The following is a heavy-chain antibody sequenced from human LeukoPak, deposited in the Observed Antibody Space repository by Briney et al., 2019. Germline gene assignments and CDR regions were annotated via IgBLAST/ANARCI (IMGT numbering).Heavy chain of an antibody. CDR2: ISSSSSYI. V-gene: IGHV3-21*01. Sequence: GSLRLSCAASGFTFSTYSMNWVRQAPGKGLEWVSSISSSSSYIFYADSVKGRFTISRDNAKNSLYLQMNSLRAADTAVYYCARDVYNSGGDAFDIWGQGTMVTVSS. CDR3: ARDVYNSGGDAFDI. D-gene: IGHD6-19*01. J-gene: IGHJ3*02. CDR1: GFTFSTYS.